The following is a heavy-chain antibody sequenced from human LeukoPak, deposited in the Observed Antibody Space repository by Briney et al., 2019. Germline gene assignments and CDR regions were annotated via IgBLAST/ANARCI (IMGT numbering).Heavy chain of an antibody. V-gene: IGHV3-7*03. CDR3: VASGPLWFGESRLNY. CDR2: IKQDGSEK. Sequence: GGSLRLSCVVSGFTFNSYWMSWVRQTPGKGLEWVANIKQDGSEKYYVDSVKGRFTISRDNAKNSLYLQMNSLRVEDTAVYYCVASGPLWFGESRLNYWGQGTLVTVSS. D-gene: IGHD3-10*01. J-gene: IGHJ4*02. CDR1: GFTFNSYW.